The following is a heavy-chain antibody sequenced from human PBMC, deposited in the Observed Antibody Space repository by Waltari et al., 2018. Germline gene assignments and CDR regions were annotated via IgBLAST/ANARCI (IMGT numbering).Heavy chain of an antibody. CDR3: ARVKRVVVVAATYYFDY. CDR2: IYYSGST. CDR1: GGSISSSSYY. D-gene: IGHD2-15*01. Sequence: QLQLQESGPGLVKPSETLSLTCTVSGGSISSSSYYWGWIRQPPGKGLEWIGSIYYSGSTYYNPSLKGRVTISVDTSKNQFSLTLSSVTAADTAVYYCARVKRVVVVAATYYFDYWGQGTLVTVSS. V-gene: IGHV4-39*07. J-gene: IGHJ4*02.